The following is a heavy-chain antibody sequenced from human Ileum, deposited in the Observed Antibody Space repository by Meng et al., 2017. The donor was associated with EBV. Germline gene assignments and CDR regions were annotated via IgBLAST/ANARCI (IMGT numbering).Heavy chain of an antibody. CDR2: IYYSGST. CDR3: ARGGWSLDY. J-gene: IGHJ4*02. CDR1: GGSISSYY. V-gene: IGHV4-59*08. D-gene: IGHD2-15*01. Sequence: QGQLRGSGPGLGKPSETLSLTCTVSGGSISSYYWSWIRQPPGKGLEWIGYIYYSGSTNYNPSLKSRVTISVDTSKNQFSLNLSSVTAADTAVYYCARGGWSLDYWGQGTLVTVSS.